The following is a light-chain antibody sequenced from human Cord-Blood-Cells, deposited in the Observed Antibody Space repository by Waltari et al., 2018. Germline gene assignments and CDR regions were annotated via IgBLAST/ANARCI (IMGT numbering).Light chain of an antibody. CDR2: EGS. J-gene: IGLJ3*02. CDR1: SSDVGSYNL. Sequence: QSALTQPASVSGSPGQSSTISCTGTSSDVGSYNLVSWYQQHPGKAPKLMIYEGSKRPSGVSNRFSGSKSCNTASLTISGLQAEDEADYYCCSYAGRVFGGGTKLTVL. V-gene: IGLV2-23*01. CDR3: CSYAGRV.